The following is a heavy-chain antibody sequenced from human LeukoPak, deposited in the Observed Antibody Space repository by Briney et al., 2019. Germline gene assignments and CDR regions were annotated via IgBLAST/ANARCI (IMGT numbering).Heavy chain of an antibody. J-gene: IGHJ4*02. CDR1: GFTFSSYE. Sequence: GGSLRLSCAASGFTFSSYEMNWVRQAPGKGLEWVSYISSSGSTIYYADSVKGRFTIPRDNAKNSLYLQMNSLRAEDMAAYYCARDRGSRYYFDYWGQGTLVTVSS. V-gene: IGHV3-48*03. CDR2: ISSSGSTI. D-gene: IGHD1-26*01. CDR3: ARDRGSRYYFDY.